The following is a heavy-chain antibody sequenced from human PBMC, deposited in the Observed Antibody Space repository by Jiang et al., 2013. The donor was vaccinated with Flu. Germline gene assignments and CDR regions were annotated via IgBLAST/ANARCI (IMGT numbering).Heavy chain of an antibody. J-gene: IGHJ6*04. Sequence: SGAEVKKPGASVKVSCKASGYTFTSYGISWVRQAPGQGLEWMGWISAYSGNTNYAQKLQGRVTMTTDTSTSTAYMELRSLRSDDTAVYYCARDYQLLGYCSSTSCYMDVWGKGTTVTVSS. CDR2: ISAYSGNT. D-gene: IGHD2-2*01. CDR1: GYTFTSYG. CDR3: ARDYQLLGYCSSTSCYMDV. V-gene: IGHV1-18*04.